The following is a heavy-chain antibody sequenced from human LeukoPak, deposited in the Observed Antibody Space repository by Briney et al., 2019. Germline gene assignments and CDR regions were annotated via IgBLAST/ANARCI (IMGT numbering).Heavy chain of an antibody. J-gene: IGHJ6*02. Sequence: GGSLRLSCAASGFTFSSYGMHWVRQAPGKGLEWVTVIWYDGSNKYYADSVKGRFTISRDNSKNTLYLQMNSLRAEDTAVYYCAKELWFGELLSPYYYYYGMDVWGQGTTVTVSS. CDR3: AKELWFGELLSPYYYYYGMDV. V-gene: IGHV3-33*06. CDR2: IWYDGSNK. CDR1: GFTFSSYG. D-gene: IGHD3-10*01.